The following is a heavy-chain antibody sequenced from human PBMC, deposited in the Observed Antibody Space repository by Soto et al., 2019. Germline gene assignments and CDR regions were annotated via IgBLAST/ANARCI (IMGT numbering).Heavy chain of an antibody. CDR3: VKDPVSGGSGGAWFDY. J-gene: IGHJ4*02. Sequence: EVQLVETGGGLIQPGGSLRLSCAASGFTVSSNYMNWVRQAPGKGLEWVSLMSGNGGRIVYADSVKGRFTISRDNSKNTLYLHKNSLRLEDTAVYYGVKDPVSGGSGGAWFDYWGQGTLVTVSS. V-gene: IGHV3-23*04. D-gene: IGHD2-21*02. CDR1: GFTVSSNY. CDR2: MSGNGGRI.